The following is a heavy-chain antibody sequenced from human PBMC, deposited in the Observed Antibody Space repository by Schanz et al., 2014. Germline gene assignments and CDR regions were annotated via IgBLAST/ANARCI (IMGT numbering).Heavy chain of an antibody. D-gene: IGHD1-26*01. V-gene: IGHV3-74*01. Sequence: EVQLVESGGGLVQPGGSLRLSCAASGFTFSSYWMHWVRQVPGKGLVWVSRIKSDGSSTSYADSVKGRFTISRDNAKNTLYLQMNSLRAGDAAVYYCARDHTTESYYSAGPPIDYWGQGTLLTVSS. CDR2: IKSDGSST. CDR1: GFTFSSYW. CDR3: ARDHTTESYYSAGPPIDY. J-gene: IGHJ4*02.